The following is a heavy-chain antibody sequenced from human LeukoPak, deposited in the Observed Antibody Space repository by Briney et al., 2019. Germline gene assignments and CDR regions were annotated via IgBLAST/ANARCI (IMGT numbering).Heavy chain of an antibody. Sequence: ASVKVSCKASGYTFAGFFMHWVRQAPGQGLEWMGWINPNIGDAYYAQKFQGRVTMTRDRSINTAYMELSRLTSDDTAVYYCARMDLDGGDSIGFDSWGQGTLVTVSS. CDR3: ARMDLDGGDSIGFDS. D-gene: IGHD2-21*02. CDR2: INPNIGDA. CDR1: GYTFAGFF. V-gene: IGHV1-2*02. J-gene: IGHJ5*01.